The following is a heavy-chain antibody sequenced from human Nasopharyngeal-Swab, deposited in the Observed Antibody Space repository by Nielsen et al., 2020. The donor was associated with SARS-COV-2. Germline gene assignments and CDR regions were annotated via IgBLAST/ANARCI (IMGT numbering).Heavy chain of an antibody. CDR1: GFTFSSYA. CDR3: ARDEGCFDY. CDR2: ISYDGSNK. Sequence: GGSLRLSCAASGFTFSSYAMPWVRQAPGKGLEWGAVISYDGSNKYYADSVKGRFTISRDNSKNTLYLQMNGLRAEDTAVYYCARDEGCFDYWGQGTLVTVSS. J-gene: IGHJ4*02. D-gene: IGHD2-15*01. V-gene: IGHV3-30-3*01.